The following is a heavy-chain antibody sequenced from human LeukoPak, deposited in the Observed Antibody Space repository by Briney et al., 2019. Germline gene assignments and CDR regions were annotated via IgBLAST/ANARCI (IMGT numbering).Heavy chain of an antibody. J-gene: IGHJ3*02. CDR3: AREVVVNDAFDI. D-gene: IGHD3-22*01. V-gene: IGHV4-61*02. CDR2: IYTSGST. CDR1: GGSISSGSYY. Sequence: ETSETLSLTCTVSGGSISSGSYYWSWIRQPAGKGLEWIGRIYTSGSTNYNPSLKSRVTISVDTSKNQFSLKLSSVTAADTAVYYCAREVVVNDAFDIWGQGTMVTVSS.